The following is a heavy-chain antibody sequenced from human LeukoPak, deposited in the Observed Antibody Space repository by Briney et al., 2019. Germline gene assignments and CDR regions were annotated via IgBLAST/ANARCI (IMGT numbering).Heavy chain of an antibody. CDR3: ARDRRGLDLAYDP. J-gene: IGHJ5*02. V-gene: IGHV4-61*08. CDR1: GGSISSGDYY. CDR2: IYYSGST. Sequence: PSETLSLTCTVSGGSISSGDYYWSWIRQPPGKGLEWIGYIYYSGSTNYNPSLKSRVTISVDTSKNQFSLKLSSVTAADTAVYYCARDRRGLDLAYDPWGQGTLVTVSS. D-gene: IGHD3-16*01.